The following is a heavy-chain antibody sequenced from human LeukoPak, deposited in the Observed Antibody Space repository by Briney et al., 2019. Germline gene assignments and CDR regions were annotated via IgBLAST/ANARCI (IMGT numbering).Heavy chain of an antibody. J-gene: IGHJ4*02. CDR3: ARHISISSTSSHFDY. CDR1: GYSFTTYW. D-gene: IGHD6-6*01. Sequence: GESLKISCQTSGYSFTTYWIGWVRQVPGKGLEWVGFIYPDDSNARYRPSFQGQVTISVDKSITTACLQWSSLRASDTAMYYCARHISISSTSSHFDYWGRGTLVTVSS. CDR2: IYPDDSNA. V-gene: IGHV5-51*01.